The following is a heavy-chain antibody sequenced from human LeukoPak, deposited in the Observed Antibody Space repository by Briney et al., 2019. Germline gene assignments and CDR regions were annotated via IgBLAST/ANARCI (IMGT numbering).Heavy chain of an antibody. CDR2: FSGSGAGT. CDR1: GFTFSSYA. V-gene: IGHV3-23*01. CDR3: AKGSYSSGWANRY. D-gene: IGHD6-19*01. Sequence: PGGSLRLSCAASGFTFSSYAMSWVRQAPGKGLEWVSAFSGSGAGTYYADSVKGRFTISRDNSKNTLYLQMNSLRADDTAVYYCAKGSYSSGWANRYWGQGTLVTVSS. J-gene: IGHJ4*02.